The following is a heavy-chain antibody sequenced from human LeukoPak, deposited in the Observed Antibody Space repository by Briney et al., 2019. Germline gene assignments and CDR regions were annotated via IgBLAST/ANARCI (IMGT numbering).Heavy chain of an antibody. CDR1: GGFISGSNYY. CDR2: IYYSGST. D-gene: IGHD3-10*01. Sequence: SETLSLTCTFSGGFISGSNYYWAWIRQAPGKGLEWIGSIYYSGSTYYDPSLKSRVTISVDTSKNQFSLKLTSVTAADTAVYYCARDARVQKWFGEVIMTTTYYFDDWGQGTLVTVSS. CDR3: ARDARVQKWFGEVIMTTTYYFDD. J-gene: IGHJ4*02. V-gene: IGHV4-39*07.